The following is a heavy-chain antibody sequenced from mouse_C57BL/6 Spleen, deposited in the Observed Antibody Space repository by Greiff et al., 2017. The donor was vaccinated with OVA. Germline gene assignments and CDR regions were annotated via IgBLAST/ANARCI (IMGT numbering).Heavy chain of an antibody. CDR3: ARIMALYAMDY. Sequence: VQLQQSGPELVKPGASVKISCKASGYTFTDYYMNWVKQSHGKSLEWIGDINPNNGGTSYNQKFKGKATLTVDKSSSTAYMELRSLTSEDSAVYYCARIMALYAMDYWGQGTSVTVSS. D-gene: IGHD1-1*02. J-gene: IGHJ4*01. CDR1: GYTFTDYY. CDR2: INPNNGGT. V-gene: IGHV1-26*01.